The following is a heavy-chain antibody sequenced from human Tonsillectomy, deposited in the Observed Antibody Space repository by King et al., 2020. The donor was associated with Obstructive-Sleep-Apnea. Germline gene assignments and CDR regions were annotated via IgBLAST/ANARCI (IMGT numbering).Heavy chain of an antibody. V-gene: IGHV4-59*08. CDR3: AGGYCSSTSCYDKSNWFDP. D-gene: IGHD2-2*01. CDR1: GGSISSYY. J-gene: IGHJ5*02. Sequence: VQLQESGPGLVKPSETLSLTCTVSGGSISSYYWSWIRQPPGKGLEWIGYIYYSGSTNYNPSLKSRVTISVDTSKNQFSLQLSSVTAADTAVYYCAGGYCSSTSCYDKSNWFDPWGQGTLVTVSS. CDR2: IYYSGST.